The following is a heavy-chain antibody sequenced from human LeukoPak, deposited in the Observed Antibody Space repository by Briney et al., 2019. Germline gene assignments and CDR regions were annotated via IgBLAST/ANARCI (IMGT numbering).Heavy chain of an antibody. J-gene: IGHJ4*02. D-gene: IGHD6-19*01. V-gene: IGHV3-74*01. Sequence: PGGSLRLSCAASGNYWMHWVRQVPGKGLVWVSHINSDGSWTSYADSVKGRFTISRDNSKNTLYLQMNSLRAEDTAVYYCAKRPAIAVAGAFDYWGQGTLVTVSS. CDR2: INSDGSWT. CDR3: AKRPAIAVAGAFDY. CDR1: GNYW.